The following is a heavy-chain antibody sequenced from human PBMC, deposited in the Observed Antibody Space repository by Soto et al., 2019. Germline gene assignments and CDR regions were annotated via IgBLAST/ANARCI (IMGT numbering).Heavy chain of an antibody. V-gene: IGHV3-30*03. CDR3: AREVRANLNDFGDYEWFDP. CDR2: ISYDGGKT. J-gene: IGHJ5*02. CDR1: GFTFSRYG. Sequence: QVQLVESGGGVVQPGSSLRLSCAASGFTFSRYGIPWVRQSPGKGLEWVSFISYDGGKTDYVDSVRGRFTISRDNSNNILYLQMRSLRAEDTAVYFCAREVRANLNDFGDYEWFDPWGQGTLVTVSS. D-gene: IGHD4-17*01.